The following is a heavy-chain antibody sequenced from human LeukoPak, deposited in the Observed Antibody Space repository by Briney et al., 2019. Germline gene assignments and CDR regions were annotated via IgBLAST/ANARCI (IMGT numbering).Heavy chain of an antibody. J-gene: IGHJ3*02. V-gene: IGHV3-9*01. CDR3: AKLPVPPYYYDSSGYYLRNDAFDI. CDR2: ISWNSGSI. CDR1: GFTFDDYA. Sequence: GRSLRLSCAASGFTFDDYAMHWVRQAPGKGLEWVSGISWNSGSIGYADSVKGRFTISRDNAKNSLYLQMNSLRAEDTALYYCAKLPVPPYYYDSSGYYLRNDAFDIWGQGTMVTVSS. D-gene: IGHD3-22*01.